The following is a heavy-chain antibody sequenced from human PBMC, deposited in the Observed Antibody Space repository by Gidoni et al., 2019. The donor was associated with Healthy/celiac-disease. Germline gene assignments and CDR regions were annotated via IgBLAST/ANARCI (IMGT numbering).Heavy chain of an antibody. CDR2: INPNSGGT. V-gene: IGHV1-2*02. J-gene: IGHJ6*02. Sequence: QVQLVQPGAEVKKPGASVKVSCQASGYTFTGYYMHWVRQAPGQGLEWMGWINPNSGGTNYAQKFQGRVTMTRDTSISTAYMELSRLRSDDTAVYYCARGDILTGYYIPCGMDVWGQGTTVTVSS. CDR3: ARGDILTGYYIPCGMDV. D-gene: IGHD3-9*01. CDR1: GYTFTGYY.